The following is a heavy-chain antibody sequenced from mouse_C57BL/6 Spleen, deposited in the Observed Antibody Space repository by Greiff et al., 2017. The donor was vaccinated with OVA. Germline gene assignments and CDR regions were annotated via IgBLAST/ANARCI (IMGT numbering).Heavy chain of an antibody. CDR3: ARFYYYGSSSAWFAY. CDR2: IRNKANGYTT. CDR1: GFTFTDYY. Sequence: DVMLVESGGGLVQPGGSLSLSCAASGFTFTDYYMSWVRQPPGKALEWLGFIRNKANGYTTEYSASVKGRFTISRDNSQSILYLQMNALRAEDSATYYCARFYYYGSSSAWFAYWGQGTLVTVSA. V-gene: IGHV7-3*01. J-gene: IGHJ3*01. D-gene: IGHD1-1*01.